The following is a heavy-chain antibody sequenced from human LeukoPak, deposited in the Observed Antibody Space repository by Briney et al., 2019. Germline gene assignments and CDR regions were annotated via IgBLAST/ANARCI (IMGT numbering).Heavy chain of an antibody. CDR1: GYTFTSYG. Sequence: ASVKVSCKSSGYTFTSYGISWVRQAPGKGLEWMGWVSAYNGNTNYAQKLQGRVTMTTDTSTSTAYMELRSLRSDDTAVYYCARDWLATWYYFDYWGQGTLVTVSS. CDR2: VSAYNGNT. D-gene: IGHD5-24*01. CDR3: ARDWLATWYYFDY. J-gene: IGHJ4*02. V-gene: IGHV1-18*01.